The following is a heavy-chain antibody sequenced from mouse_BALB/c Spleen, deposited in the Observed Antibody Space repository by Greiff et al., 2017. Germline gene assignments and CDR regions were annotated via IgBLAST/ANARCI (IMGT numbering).Heavy chain of an antibody. V-gene: IGHV1S34*01. CDR1: GYSFTGYY. D-gene: IGHD2-10*02. J-gene: IGHJ1*01. Sequence: LVKTGASVKISCKASGYSFTGYYMHWVKQSHGKSLEWIGYISCYNGATSYNQKFKGKVTFTVDTSSSTAYMQFNSLTSEDSAVYYCASQYGNYRYWYFDVWGAGTTVTVSS. CDR3: ASQYGNYRYWYFDV. CDR2: ISCYNGAT.